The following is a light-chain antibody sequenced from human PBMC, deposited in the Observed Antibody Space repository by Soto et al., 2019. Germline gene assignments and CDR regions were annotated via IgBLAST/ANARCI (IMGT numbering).Light chain of an antibody. CDR3: QQFGSSPGFT. V-gene: IGKV3-20*01. Sequence: IVLTQSPGTLSLSPGERATLSCRASQSINNRYLAWYQQKPGQAPRLLIYGASSRATGIPDRFSGSGSGTDFTLTISRLEPEDFVVYYCQQFGSSPGFTFGPGTKVDMK. CDR1: QSINNRY. CDR2: GAS. J-gene: IGKJ3*01.